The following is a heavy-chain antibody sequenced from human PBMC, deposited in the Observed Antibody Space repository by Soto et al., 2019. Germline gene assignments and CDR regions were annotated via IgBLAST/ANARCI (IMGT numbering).Heavy chain of an antibody. CDR3: ARSYGTGFLSGY. D-gene: IGHD3-10*01. CDR1: GFTFTNFR. J-gene: IGHJ4*02. CDR2: IKQDGSET. Sequence: EVHLVESGGGLVRPGESLRLSCAASGFTFTNFRMSWLRQAPGKGLEWVANIKQDGSETRYVDSVKGRFTISRDNAKNSLFLQMNSLRAEATAIYYCARSYGTGFLSGYWGQGTLVTVST. V-gene: IGHV3-7*01.